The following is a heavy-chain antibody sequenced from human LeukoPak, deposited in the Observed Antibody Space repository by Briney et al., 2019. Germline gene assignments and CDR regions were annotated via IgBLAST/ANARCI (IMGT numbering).Heavy chain of an antibody. Sequence: ASVKVSCKASGYTFTSYAMNWVRQAPGQGLEWMGWINTNTGNPTYAQGFTGRFVFSLDTSVSTAYLQISTLKAEDTAVYYCARVLAIVGDNWFDPWGQGTLVTVSS. CDR2: INTNTGNP. CDR3: ARVLAIVGDNWFDP. CDR1: GYTFTSYA. V-gene: IGHV7-4-1*02. J-gene: IGHJ5*02. D-gene: IGHD1-26*01.